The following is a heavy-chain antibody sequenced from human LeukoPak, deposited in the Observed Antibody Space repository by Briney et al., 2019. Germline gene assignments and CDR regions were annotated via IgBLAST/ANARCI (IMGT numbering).Heavy chain of an antibody. CDR1: GYTFTSYD. V-gene: IGHV1-8*01. D-gene: IGHD6-19*01. Sequence: GASVKVSCKASGYTFTSYDINWVRQATGQGLEWMGWMNPNSGNTGYAQKFQGRVTMTRNTSISTAYMELSSLRSEDTAVYYCARKYSRGWPYYYGMDVWGQGTTVTVSS. CDR2: MNPNSGNT. J-gene: IGHJ6*02. CDR3: ARKYSRGWPYYYGMDV.